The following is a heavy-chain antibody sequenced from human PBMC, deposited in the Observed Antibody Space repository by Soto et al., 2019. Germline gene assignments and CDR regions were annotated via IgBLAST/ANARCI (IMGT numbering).Heavy chain of an antibody. J-gene: IGHJ4*02. CDR2: IIPIFGQA. CDR3: ARGRGGQWLAYDY. D-gene: IGHD6-19*01. CDR1: GGTFSSYA. Sequence: QVQRVQSGAEVKKPGSSVKVSCKASGGTFSSYAISWVRQAPGQGLEWVGGIIPIFGQANYAQKFQGRVTITADESTSTAYMEVSSLSSGDKDVYYCARGRGGQWLAYDYGGQGTLVTVS. V-gene: IGHV1-69*01.